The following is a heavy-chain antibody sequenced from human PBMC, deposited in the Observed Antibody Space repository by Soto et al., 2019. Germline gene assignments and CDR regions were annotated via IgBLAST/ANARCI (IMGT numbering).Heavy chain of an antibody. J-gene: IGHJ5*02. CDR2: IYPGDSDT. Sequence: GESLKISCKGSGYSFTNYWIGWVRQMPGKGLEWMGIIYPGDSDTRYSPSFQGQVTISADKSISTAYLQWSSLKASDTAMYYCARTVDYYGSGSYFSWFDPWGQGTPVTVSS. CDR3: ARTVDYYGSGSYFSWFDP. D-gene: IGHD3-10*01. V-gene: IGHV5-51*01. CDR1: GYSFTNYW.